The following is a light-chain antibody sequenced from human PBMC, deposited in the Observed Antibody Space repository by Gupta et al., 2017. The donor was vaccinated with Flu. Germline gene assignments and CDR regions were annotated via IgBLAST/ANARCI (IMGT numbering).Light chain of an antibody. V-gene: IGKV3-20*01. Sequence: EIVLTQSPGTLSLSPGERATLSCRASQSVNNIYLAWYQQKPGQAPRLLINGASSRATGIPDRFSGSGSGTDFTLTISRLEPEDFAMYYCQQYSSSPPRVTFGQGTRLEIK. J-gene: IGKJ5*01. CDR2: GAS. CDR3: QQYSSSPPRVT. CDR1: QSVNNIY.